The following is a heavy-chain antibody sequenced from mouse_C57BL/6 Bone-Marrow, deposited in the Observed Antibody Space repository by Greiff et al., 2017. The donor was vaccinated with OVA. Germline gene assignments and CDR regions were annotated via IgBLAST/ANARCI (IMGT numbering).Heavy chain of an antibody. CDR1: GYSFTDYN. CDR2: INPNYGTT. CDR3: AFYYGSSYRYFDV. Sequence: VQLQQSGPELVKPGASVKISCKASGYSFTDYNMNWVKQSNGKSLEWIGVINPNYGTTSYNQKFKGKATLTVDQSSSNAYMQLNSLTSEDSAVYYCAFYYGSSYRYFDVWGTGTTVTVSS. D-gene: IGHD1-1*01. V-gene: IGHV1-39*01. J-gene: IGHJ1*03.